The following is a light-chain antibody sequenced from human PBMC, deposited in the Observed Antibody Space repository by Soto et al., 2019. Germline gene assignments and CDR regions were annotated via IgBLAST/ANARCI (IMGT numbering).Light chain of an antibody. J-gene: IGKJ5*01. CDR2: DAS. CDR1: QSVSIY. V-gene: IGKV3-11*01. Sequence: EIVLTQSPATLSLSPGERATLSCRASQSVSIYLAWYQQKPGQAPRLLIYDASHRATGTPARFSGSGSGTDFTLTISSLEPEDFAVYYCQQRLNWPPITFGQGTRLEIK. CDR3: QQRLNWPPIT.